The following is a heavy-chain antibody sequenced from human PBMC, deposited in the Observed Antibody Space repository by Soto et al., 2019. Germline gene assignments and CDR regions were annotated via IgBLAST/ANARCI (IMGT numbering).Heavy chain of an antibody. J-gene: IGHJ4*02. D-gene: IGHD6-19*01. CDR1: GDTITNYG. CDR2: ISFYNGNT. V-gene: IGHV1-18*01. CDR3: ASATSIAVAGKER. Sequence: QVQLAQSGGEVRKPGASVKVSCKASGDTITNYGISWVRQAPGQGLEWMGWISFYNGNTKYAQNLQGRVTLTTDTSTSTAYMELRSRRSDDTAVYYCASATSIAVAGKERWGQGTLVTVSS.